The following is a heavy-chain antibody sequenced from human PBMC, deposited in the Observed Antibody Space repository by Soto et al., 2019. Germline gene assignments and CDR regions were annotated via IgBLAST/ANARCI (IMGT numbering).Heavy chain of an antibody. CDR2: LHSGGDT. Sequence: EVQLVESGGGLVQPGGSLRLSCVASGIPVSSNYMTWVRQAPGKGLEWVSVLHSGGDTYYANSVKGRFTIARHDSTNTLFLQMNSLAAEDTAVYYWARDGPYYYASRMDVWGQVTTVTVS. CDR3: ARDGPYYYASRMDV. J-gene: IGHJ6*02. D-gene: IGHD3-10*01. CDR1: GIPVSSNY. V-gene: IGHV3-53*04.